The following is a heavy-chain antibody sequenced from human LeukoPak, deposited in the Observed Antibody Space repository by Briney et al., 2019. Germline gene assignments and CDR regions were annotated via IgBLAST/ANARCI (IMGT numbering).Heavy chain of an antibody. J-gene: IGHJ5*02. CDR1: GGSISNGVYY. V-gene: IGHV4-30-2*01. CDR2: ISHSGST. CDR3: ARNWGYCSTTTCRYFDP. Sequence: SETLSLTCTVSGGSISNGVYYWSWIRQPPGKGLEWIGYISHSGSTYYNPSLTGRVTISVDRSKNQFALKLNSLTAADTAMYYCARNWGYCSTTTCRYFDPWGQGTLVTVSS. D-gene: IGHD2-2*01.